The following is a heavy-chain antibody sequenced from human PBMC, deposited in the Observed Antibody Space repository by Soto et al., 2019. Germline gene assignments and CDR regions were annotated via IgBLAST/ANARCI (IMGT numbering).Heavy chain of an antibody. Sequence: ASVKVSCKASGYTFTGYYMHWVRQAPGQGLEWMGWINPNSGGTNYAQKFQGWVTMTRDTSISTAYMELSRLRSDDTAVYYCARDAGYGGYDHAYYFDYWGQGTLVTVSS. J-gene: IGHJ4*02. CDR2: INPNSGGT. D-gene: IGHD5-12*01. CDR1: GYTFTGYY. V-gene: IGHV1-2*04. CDR3: ARDAGYGGYDHAYYFDY.